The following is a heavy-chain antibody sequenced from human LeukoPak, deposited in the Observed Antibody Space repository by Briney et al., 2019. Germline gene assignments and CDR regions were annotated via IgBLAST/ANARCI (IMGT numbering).Heavy chain of an antibody. J-gene: IGHJ4*02. D-gene: IGHD4-17*01. CDR2: ISSSSSYI. CDR3: AREHYGDYYFDY. CDR1: GFTFSSYS. Sequence: GGSLRLSRAASGFTFSSYSMNWVRQAPGKGLEWVSSISSSSSYIYYADSVKGRFTISRDNAKNSLYLQMNSLRAEDTAVYYCAREHYGDYYFDYWGQGTLVTVSS. V-gene: IGHV3-21*01.